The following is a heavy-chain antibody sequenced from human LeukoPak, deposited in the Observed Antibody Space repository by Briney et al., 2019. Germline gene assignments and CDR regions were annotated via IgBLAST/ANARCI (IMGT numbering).Heavy chain of an antibody. CDR3: ARARGYFDWLPPFDY. D-gene: IGHD3-9*01. CDR1: GYTFTGYY. CDR2: INPNSGGT. J-gene: IGHJ4*02. V-gene: IGHV1-2*02. Sequence: ASVKVSCKASGYTFTGYYMHWVRQAPGQGLEWMGWINPNSGGTNYAQKFQGRVTMTRDTSISTAYMELSRLRSDDTAVYYCARARGYFDWLPPFDYWGQGTLVTVSP.